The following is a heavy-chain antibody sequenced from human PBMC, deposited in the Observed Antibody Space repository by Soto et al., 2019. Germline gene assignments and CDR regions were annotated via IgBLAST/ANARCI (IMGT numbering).Heavy chain of an antibody. V-gene: IGHV1-18*01. Sequence: QVQPVQSGAEVKKPGASVKVSCKASGYTFTTYGISWVRQAPGQGLEWMGWINGYNGNTNYAQKLQGRVTMTTDTTTSTAYMELRSLRSDDTAVDYCARDPVAGTYFDYWGQGTLVTVSS. CDR3: ARDPVAGTYFDY. J-gene: IGHJ4*02. CDR1: GYTFTTYG. CDR2: INGYNGNT. D-gene: IGHD6-19*01.